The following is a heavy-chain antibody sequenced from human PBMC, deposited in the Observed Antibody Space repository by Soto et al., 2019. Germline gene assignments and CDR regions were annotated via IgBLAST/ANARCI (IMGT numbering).Heavy chain of an antibody. V-gene: IGHV4-4*07. CDR1: GGSINSYW. J-gene: IGHJ4*02. CDR3: ARDIGSFAYGEGY. CDR2: VYSSGTT. Sequence: SETLSLTCSVSGGSINSYWWSWIRQPAGKGLEWIGRVYSSGTTDYNPSLNSRATMLVETSKNQFSLKLSSVTAADTAVYYCARDIGSFAYGEGYWGQGIQVTVSS. D-gene: IGHD3-10*01.